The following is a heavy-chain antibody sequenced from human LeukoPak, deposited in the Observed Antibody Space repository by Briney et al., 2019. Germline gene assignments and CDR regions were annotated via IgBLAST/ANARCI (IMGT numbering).Heavy chain of an antibody. D-gene: IGHD1-26*01. CDR1: GFPFSNYK. CDR3: AREVGSNGAFDY. Sequence: GGSLRLSCAASGFPFSNYKVNWVRQAPGKGLEWVSSITSSSGYIYYADSVKGRFTISRDNAKNSLYLQMNSLRADDTAVYSCAREVGSNGAFDYWGPGTLVTVSS. CDR2: ITSSSGYI. J-gene: IGHJ4*02. V-gene: IGHV3-21*01.